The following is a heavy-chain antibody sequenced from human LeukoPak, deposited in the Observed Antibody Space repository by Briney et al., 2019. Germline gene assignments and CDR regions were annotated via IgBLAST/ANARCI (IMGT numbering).Heavy chain of an antibody. CDR2: IDKKDKGYATAT. D-gene: IGHD1-26*01. CDR1: GFTFSGSA. V-gene: IGHV3-73*01. CDR3: TRDSGTYNWFDP. J-gene: IGHJ5*02. Sequence: GGSLRLSCAASGFTFSGSAIHWVRQSSGKGLEWVGQIDKKDKGYATATAYAASVKGRFTISRDDSINTAYLQMKSLKTEDTALYYCTRDSGTYNWFDPRGQGTLVTVSS.